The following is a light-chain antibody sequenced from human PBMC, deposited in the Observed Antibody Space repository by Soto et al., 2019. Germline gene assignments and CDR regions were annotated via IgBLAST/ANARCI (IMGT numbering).Light chain of an antibody. J-gene: IGKJ5*01. V-gene: IGKV1-9*01. CDR3: QQANSFPQST. CDR1: QDISSF. CDR2: AAS. Sequence: IQLTQSPSSLSASVGDRVTITCRASQDISSFLAWYQQKPGKAPKLLIFAASTLQSGVPSRFSGSGSGTDFTLTISSLQPEDFATYYCQQANSFPQSTFGQGTRLEIK.